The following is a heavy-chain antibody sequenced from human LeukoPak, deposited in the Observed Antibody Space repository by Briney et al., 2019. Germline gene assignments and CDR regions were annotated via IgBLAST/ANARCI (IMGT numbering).Heavy chain of an antibody. J-gene: IGHJ4*02. D-gene: IGHD3-3*01. CDR2: ISSNGGST. CDR1: GFTFSSYA. Sequence: GGSLRLSCAASGFTFSSYAMHWVRQAPGKGLEYVSAISSNGGSTYYANSVKGRFTISRDNSKNTLYLQMGSLRGEDMAVYYCTRKARGFWSEYFDYWGQGTLVTVSS. V-gene: IGHV3-64*01. CDR3: TRKARGFWSEYFDY.